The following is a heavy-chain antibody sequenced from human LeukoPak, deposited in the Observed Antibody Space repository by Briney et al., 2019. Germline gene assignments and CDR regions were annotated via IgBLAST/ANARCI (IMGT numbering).Heavy chain of an antibody. J-gene: IGHJ1*01. Sequence: SQTLSLTCTVSGGSISSGSYYWSWIRQPAGKGLEWIGRIFTSGSTNYNPSLKSRVTISMDTSENQFSLNLSSVTAADTAVYYCASALFPWAEYFQHWGQGTLVTVSS. V-gene: IGHV4-61*02. D-gene: IGHD2-21*01. CDR2: IFTSGST. CDR1: GGSISSGSYY. CDR3: ASALFPWAEYFQH.